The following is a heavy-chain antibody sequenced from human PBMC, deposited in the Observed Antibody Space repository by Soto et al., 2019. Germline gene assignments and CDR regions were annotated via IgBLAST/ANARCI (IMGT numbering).Heavy chain of an antibody. V-gene: IGHV2-70*11. CDR2: IDWDDDK. CDR1: GFSLSTSGMC. CDR3: ARTPHQYSSSSSWDYYMDV. J-gene: IGHJ6*03. D-gene: IGHD6-6*01. Sequence: GSGPTLVNPTQTLTLTCTFSGFSLSTSGMCVSWIRQPPGKALEWLARIDWDDDKYYSTSLKTRLTISKDTSKNQVVLTMTNMDPVDTATYYFARTPHQYSSSSSWDYYMDVWGKGTTVTVSS.